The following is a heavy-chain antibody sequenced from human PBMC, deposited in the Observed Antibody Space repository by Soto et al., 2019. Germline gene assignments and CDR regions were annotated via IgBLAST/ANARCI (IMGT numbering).Heavy chain of an antibody. CDR2: ISSSSSYI. CDR3: GRDRYPRYSSGWYVGYFDL. CDR1: GFTFSSYS. V-gene: IGHV3-21*01. J-gene: IGHJ2*01. D-gene: IGHD6-19*01. Sequence: EVQLVESGGGLVKPGGSLRLSCAASGFTFSSYSMNWVRQAPGKGLEWVSSISSSSSYIYYADSVKGRFTISRDNAKNSLYLQMNSLRAEDTAVYYCGRDRYPRYSSGWYVGYFDLWGRGTLVTVSS.